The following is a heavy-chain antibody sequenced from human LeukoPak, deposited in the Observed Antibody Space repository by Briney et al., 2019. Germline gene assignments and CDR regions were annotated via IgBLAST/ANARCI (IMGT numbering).Heavy chain of an antibody. CDR2: IIPIFGTA. D-gene: IGHD4-11*01. J-gene: IGHJ6*03. CDR1: GGTFSSYA. V-gene: IGHV1-69*05. Sequence: SVKVSCKASGGTFSSYAINWVRQAPGQGLEWVGRIIPIFGTANYAQKFQGRVTITTDESTSTAYMELSSLRSEDTAVYYCARSKGYYYYMDVWGKGTTVTVSS. CDR3: ARSKGYYYYMDV.